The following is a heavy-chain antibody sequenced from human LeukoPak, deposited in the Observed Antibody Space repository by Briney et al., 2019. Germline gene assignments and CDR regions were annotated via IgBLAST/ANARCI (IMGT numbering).Heavy chain of an antibody. CDR3: ARGRKVVVVPAARGPHYYFDY. CDR1: GGSFSGYY. CDR2: INHSGST. Sequence: SETLSLTCAVYGGSFSGYYWSWIRQPPGKGLEWIGEINHSGSTNYNPSLKSRVTISVDTSKNQFSLKLSSVTAADTAAYYCARGRKVVVVPAARGPHYYFDYWGQGTLVTVSS. V-gene: IGHV4-34*01. D-gene: IGHD2-2*01. J-gene: IGHJ4*02.